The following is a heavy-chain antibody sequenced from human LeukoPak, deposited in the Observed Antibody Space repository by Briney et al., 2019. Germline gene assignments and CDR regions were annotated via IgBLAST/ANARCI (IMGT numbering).Heavy chain of an antibody. CDR1: GFIVSSNY. Sequence: GGSLRLSCAASGFIVSSNYMAWVRQAPGKGLEWISIIYSGGSTYYADSVKGRFTISRDNPKNTLFLQMNSLRAEDTAVYYCARVVIRPYYFDYWGQGTLVTVSS. J-gene: IGHJ4*02. D-gene: IGHD4-23*01. CDR3: ARVVIRPYYFDY. V-gene: IGHV3-53*01. CDR2: IYSGGST.